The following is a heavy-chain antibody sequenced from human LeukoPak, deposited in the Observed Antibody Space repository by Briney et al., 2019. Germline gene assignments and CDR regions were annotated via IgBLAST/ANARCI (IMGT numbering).Heavy chain of an antibody. J-gene: IGHJ4*02. CDR3: ASHKSGWQQTYFDF. CDR2: INPSGSGT. Sequence: ASVKVSCKASGYTFSNYYLHWVRQAPGQGLEWMAKINPSGSGTSYAQKFQGRVSVTRDTSTGTVYMELGSLTSEDTAVYYCASHKSGWQQTYFDFWGQGILVTVSS. CDR1: GYTFSNYY. V-gene: IGHV1-46*01. D-gene: IGHD6-25*01.